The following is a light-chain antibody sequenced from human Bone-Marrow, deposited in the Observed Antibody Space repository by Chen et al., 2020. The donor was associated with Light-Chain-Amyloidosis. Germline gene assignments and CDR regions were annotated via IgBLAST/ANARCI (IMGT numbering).Light chain of an antibody. CDR2: EDD. CDR1: MGSIATNY. CDR3: QSYQGSSQGV. J-gene: IGLJ3*02. V-gene: IGLV6-57*01. Sequence: NFMLTQPHSVSESPGKTVIISCTRSMGSIATNYVQWYQQRPGSSPTTAIYEDDQRPSGVPDRFSGSIDRSSNSASLTISGLKTEEEADYYCQSYQGSSQGVFGGGTKLTVL.